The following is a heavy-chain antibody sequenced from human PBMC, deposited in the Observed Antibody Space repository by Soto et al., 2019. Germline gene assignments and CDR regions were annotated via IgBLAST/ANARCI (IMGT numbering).Heavy chain of an antibody. J-gene: IGHJ3*02. V-gene: IGHV3-33*01. D-gene: IGHD5-18*01. CDR1: GFTFSSYG. CDR2: IWYDGSYK. CDR3: ARDLGDKARRSETTTMDI. Sequence: PGGSLRLSCAASGFTFSSYGMHWVRQAPGKGLEWVAVIWYDGSYKYYADSVKGRFTISRDNSKNTLYLQMNSLRAEDTAVYYCARDLGDKARRSETTTMDIWGQGTMVTVSS.